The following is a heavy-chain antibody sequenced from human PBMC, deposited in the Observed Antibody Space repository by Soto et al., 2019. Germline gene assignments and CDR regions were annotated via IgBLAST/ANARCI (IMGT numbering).Heavy chain of an antibody. CDR2: IYYSGST. CDR1: GGSISSGGYY. J-gene: IGHJ4*02. V-gene: IGHV4-31*03. CDR3: ARVIYDILTGGSLDY. D-gene: IGHD3-9*01. Sequence: PSETLSLTCTVSGGSISSGGYYWSWIRQHPGKGLEWIGYIYYSGSTYYNPSLKSRVTISVDTSKNQFSLKLSSVTAADTAVYYCARVIYDILTGGSLDYWGQGTLVTVSS.